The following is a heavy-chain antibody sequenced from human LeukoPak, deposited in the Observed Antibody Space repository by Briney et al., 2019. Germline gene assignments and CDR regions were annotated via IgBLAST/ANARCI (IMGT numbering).Heavy chain of an antibody. CDR2: IYPGDSDT. D-gene: IGHD2-2*01. CDR1: GYRFTSYW. Sequence: GESLQISCTGSGYRFTSYWIGWVRQMPGKGLEWVAIIYPGDSDTRYSPSFRGQVTISADKSISTAYLQWDSLEASDTAMYYWAIGGDSSTSCYRCFNFWGQGTLGTVSS. J-gene: IGHJ4*02. CDR3: AIGGDSSTSCYRCFNF. V-gene: IGHV5-51*01.